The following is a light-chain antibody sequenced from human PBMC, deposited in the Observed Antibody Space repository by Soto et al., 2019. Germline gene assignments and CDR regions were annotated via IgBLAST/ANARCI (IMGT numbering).Light chain of an antibody. CDR1: QSVRDRY. Sequence: VMTQSRGTLSLSPGGRATLSCRASQSVRDRYLAWYQQKPGQAPSLLIYDTSTRATGVPDRFSGSGSGTDFALTISRVEPEDFAIYFCQQYGSSPGTFGQGTKVDIK. V-gene: IGKV3-20*01. CDR2: DTS. J-gene: IGKJ1*01. CDR3: QQYGSSPGT.